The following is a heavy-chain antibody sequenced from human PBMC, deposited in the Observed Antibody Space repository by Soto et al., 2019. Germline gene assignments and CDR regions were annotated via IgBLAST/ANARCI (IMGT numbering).Heavy chain of an antibody. CDR2: IMPIFGTA. V-gene: IGHV1-69*01. D-gene: IGHD2-2*02. J-gene: IGHJ6*02. Sequence: QVQLVQSGAEAKKPGSSVKVSCKASGGTFSSYAINWVRQAPGQGLEWMGGIMPIFGTANYAQKFQDRVTITADESTSTAYMELSSLRSEDSAVYYCASGYCSSSSCYREDYYYYGMDVWGQGTTVTVSS. CDR3: ASGYCSSSSCYREDYYYYGMDV. CDR1: GGTFSSYA.